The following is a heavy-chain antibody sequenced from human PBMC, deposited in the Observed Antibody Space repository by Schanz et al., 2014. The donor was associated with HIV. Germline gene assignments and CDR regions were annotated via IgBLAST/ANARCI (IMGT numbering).Heavy chain of an antibody. Sequence: EVQLVESGGGLVQPGRSLRLSCAASGFTFDDYAMHWVRQVPGKGLEWVSGISWNSGSIGYADSVKGRFTISRDNAKNSLYLQMNNLRTEDTALYYCAKGGRDILSYYGMDVWGQGTTVTVSS. CDR3: AKGGRDILSYYGMDV. J-gene: IGHJ6*02. CDR1: GFTFDDYA. CDR2: ISWNSGSI. D-gene: IGHD2-15*01. V-gene: IGHV3-9*01.